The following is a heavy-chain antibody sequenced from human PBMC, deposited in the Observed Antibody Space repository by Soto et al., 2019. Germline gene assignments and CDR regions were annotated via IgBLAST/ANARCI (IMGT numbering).Heavy chain of an antibody. D-gene: IGHD3-10*01. CDR3: ASHPARGSAGYAFDI. CDR1: GGSISSYY. Sequence: QVQLQESGPGLVKPSDTLSLTCTVSGGSISSYYWSWIRQPPGKGLEWIGYVYSSGTTNYNPSLQSRLTISVDTSTNQFSLRLSSVTATDTAVYSCASHPARGSAGYAFDIWGLGTMVTVSS. V-gene: IGHV4-59*08. J-gene: IGHJ3*02. CDR2: VYSSGTT.